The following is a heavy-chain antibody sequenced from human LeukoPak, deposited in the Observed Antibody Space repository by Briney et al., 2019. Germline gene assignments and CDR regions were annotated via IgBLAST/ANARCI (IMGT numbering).Heavy chain of an antibody. J-gene: IGHJ4*02. CDR3: ARTGIAVAGTRLEAFDY. D-gene: IGHD6-19*01. V-gene: IGHV3-21*01. CDR2: ISSSSSYI. Sequence: GGSLRLSCAASGSTFSSYSMNWVRQAPGKGLEWVSSISSSSSYIYYADSVKGRFTISRDNAKNSLYLQMNSLRAEDTAVYYCARTGIAVAGTRLEAFDYWGQGTLVTVSS. CDR1: GSTFSSYS.